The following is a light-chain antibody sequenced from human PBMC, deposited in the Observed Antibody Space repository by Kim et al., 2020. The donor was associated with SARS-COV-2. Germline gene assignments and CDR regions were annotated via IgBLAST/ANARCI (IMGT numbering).Light chain of an antibody. J-gene: IGKJ4*02. Sequence: DIQMTQSPSSVSASIGDRVTITCRASQDISSWLAWYQQKPGKATNLLIYAVSSLESGVPSRFSGSGSGTHFTLTISSLQPEDIATYYCLQTNSLPLTFGGGTRVEIK. CDR3: LQTNSLPLT. CDR2: AVS. CDR1: QDISSW. V-gene: IGKV1-12*01.